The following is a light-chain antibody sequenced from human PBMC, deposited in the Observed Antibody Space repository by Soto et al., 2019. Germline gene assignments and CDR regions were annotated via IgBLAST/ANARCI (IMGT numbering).Light chain of an antibody. CDR2: INYDGTH. Sequence: QLVLTQSPSASASLGASVKLTCTLSSGYSTYAIAWHQQQSEKGPRFLMKINYDGTHSQGDGFFDRCSGSSSGAERHLTISSLQSEDEADYYCQSLGTGIQVFGGGTKLTVL. CDR3: QSLGTGIQV. V-gene: IGLV4-69*01. J-gene: IGLJ3*02. CDR1: SGYSTYA.